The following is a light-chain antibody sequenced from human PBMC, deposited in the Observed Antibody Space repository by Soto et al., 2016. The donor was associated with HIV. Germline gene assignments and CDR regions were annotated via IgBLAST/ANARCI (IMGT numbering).Light chain of an antibody. CDR1: NVESKS. CDR3: QVWDVSSDLVV. V-gene: IGLV3-21*03. CDR2: DDS. J-gene: IGLJ2*01. Sequence: SYVLTQPPSLSVAPRKTARITCGGDNVESKSVQWYQQKPGQAPVLVVYDDSDRPSGIPERFSGSNSGNTATLTISGVEAGDEADYCCQVWDVSSDLVVFGGGTKLTVL.